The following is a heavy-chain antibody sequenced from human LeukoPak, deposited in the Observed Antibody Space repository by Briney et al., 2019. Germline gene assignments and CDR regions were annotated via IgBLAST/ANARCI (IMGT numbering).Heavy chain of an antibody. CDR3: AKEIDTLGTNAFDI. CDR1: GFSFDDYP. Sequence: GGSLRLSCAASGFSFDDYPMQWLRQAPGKGLEWVSLINEDGGKTFYADSVRGRFTISRDNSKNSLYLQMNSLRTEDTALYYCAKEIDTLGTNAFDIWGQGTIVTVSS. J-gene: IGHJ3*02. CDR2: INEDGGKT. V-gene: IGHV3-43*02. D-gene: IGHD2-15*01.